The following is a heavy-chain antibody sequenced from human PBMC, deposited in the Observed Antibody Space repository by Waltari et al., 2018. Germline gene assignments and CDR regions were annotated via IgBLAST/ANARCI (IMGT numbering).Heavy chain of an antibody. CDR1: GFTFSSYW. D-gene: IGHD6-19*01. Sequence: EVQLVESGGGLVQPGGSLRLSCAASGFTFSSYWMSWVRQAPGKGLAWVANIKHDGSEKYYVDSVKGRFTISRDNAKNSLYLQMNSLRAGDTAVYYCARVRVEVAGPQGFDYWGQGTLVTVSS. V-gene: IGHV3-7*01. CDR2: IKHDGSEK. J-gene: IGHJ4*02. CDR3: ARVRVEVAGPQGFDY.